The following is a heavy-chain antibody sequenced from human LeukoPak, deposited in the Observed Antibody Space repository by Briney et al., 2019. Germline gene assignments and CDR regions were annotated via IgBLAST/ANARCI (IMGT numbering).Heavy chain of an antibody. J-gene: IGHJ4*02. CDR1: GGSFSGYY. D-gene: IGHD3-22*01. CDR3: ARGGWEYDDSSAFDY. V-gene: IGHV4-34*01. Sequence: SETLSLTCAVYGGSFSGYYWSWIRQPPGNGLEWIGEINHSGSTNYNPSLKSRVTISVDTSKNQFSLKLSSVTAADTAVYYCARGGWEYDDSSAFDYWGQGTLVTVSS. CDR2: INHSGST.